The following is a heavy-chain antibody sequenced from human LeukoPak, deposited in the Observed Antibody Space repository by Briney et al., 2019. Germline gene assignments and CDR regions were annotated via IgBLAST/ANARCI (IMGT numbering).Heavy chain of an antibody. CDR2: ITGSGSTI. V-gene: IGHV3-48*03. CDR3: TRTLDGLPGDY. J-gene: IGHJ4*02. CDR1: GFTFSSSE. Sequence: TGGSLRLSCAASGFTFSSSEMNWVRQAPGKGLEWVSFITGSGSTIYYADAVKGRFTISRDNAKNSLYLQMNSLRTEDTAIYYCTRTLDGLPGDYWGLGTLVTVSS. D-gene: IGHD3-10*01.